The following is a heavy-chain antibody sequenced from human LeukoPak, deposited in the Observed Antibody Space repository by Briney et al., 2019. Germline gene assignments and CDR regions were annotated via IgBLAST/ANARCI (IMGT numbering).Heavy chain of an antibody. CDR3: ARSQYSSSWYQVDFDY. D-gene: IGHD6-13*01. Sequence: GASVKVSCKASGYTFTSYAMHWVRQAPGQRLEWMGWINAGNGNTKYSQKFQGRVTITRDTSASTAYMELSSLRSEDTAVYYCARSQYSSSWYQVDFDYWGQGTLVTVSS. CDR1: GYTFTSYA. J-gene: IGHJ4*02. CDR2: INAGNGNT. V-gene: IGHV1-3*01.